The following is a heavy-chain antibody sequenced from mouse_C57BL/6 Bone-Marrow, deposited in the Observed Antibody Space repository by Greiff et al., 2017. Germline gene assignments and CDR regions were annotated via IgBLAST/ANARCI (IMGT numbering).Heavy chain of an antibody. CDR3: ARGFYYGSGVDY. D-gene: IGHD1-1*01. CDR2: ISYDGSN. J-gene: IGHJ2*01. Sequence: VQLKESGPGLVKPSQSLSLTCSVTGYSITSGYYWNWIRQFPENKLEWMGYISYDGSNNYNPSLKNRISITRDTSKNQFFLKLNSVTTEDTATYYCARGFYYGSGVDYWGQGTTLTVSS. V-gene: IGHV3-6*01. CDR1: GYSITSGYY.